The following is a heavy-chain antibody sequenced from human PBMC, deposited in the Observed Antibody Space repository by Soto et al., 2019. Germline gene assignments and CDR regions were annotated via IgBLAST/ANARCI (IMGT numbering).Heavy chain of an antibody. D-gene: IGHD5-12*01. CDR2: ISGSGGST. CDR3: ARESGGATATLDYYYFYMDV. Sequence: PGGSLRLSCAASGFTFSSYAMSWVRQAPGKGLEWVSAISGSGGSTYYADSVKGRFTISRDNSKNTLYLQMSSLRSGDTAVYYCARESGGATATLDYYYFYMDVWGKGTTVTVSS. V-gene: IGHV3-23*01. J-gene: IGHJ6*03. CDR1: GFTFSSYA.